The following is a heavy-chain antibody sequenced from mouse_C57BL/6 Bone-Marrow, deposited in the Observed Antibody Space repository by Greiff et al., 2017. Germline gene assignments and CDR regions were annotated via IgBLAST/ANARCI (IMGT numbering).Heavy chain of an antibody. CDR2: ISSGSSTI. CDR3: GRRGHGSSLDY. V-gene: IGHV5-17*01. J-gene: IGHJ2*01. CDR1: GFTFSDYG. D-gene: IGHD1-1*01. Sequence: DVKLVESGGGLVKPGGSLKLSCAASGFTFSDYGMHWVRQAPEKGLEWVAYISSGSSTIYYADTVKGRFTISRDNAKNTLFLQMTSLGAEDTAMYYCGRRGHGSSLDYWGQGTTLTVSS.